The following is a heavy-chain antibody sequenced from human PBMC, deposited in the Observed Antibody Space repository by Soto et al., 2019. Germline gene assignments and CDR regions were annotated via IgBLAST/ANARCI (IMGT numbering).Heavy chain of an antibody. CDR1: VFTVSSNY. CDR2: IYSGGST. CDR3: AREGLAYGDPRGRGFDP. Sequence: GGSLRLSCAASVFTVSSNYMSWVRQAPGKGLEWVSVIYSGGSTYYADSVKGRFTISRDNSKNTLYLQMNSLRAEDTAVYYCAREGLAYGDPRGRGFDPWGQGTLVTVSS. D-gene: IGHD4-17*01. V-gene: IGHV3-53*01. J-gene: IGHJ5*02.